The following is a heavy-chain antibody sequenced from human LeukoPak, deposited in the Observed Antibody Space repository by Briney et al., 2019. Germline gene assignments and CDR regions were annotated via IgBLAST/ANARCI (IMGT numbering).Heavy chain of an antibody. CDR3: ARASGSSWYERRLHAYYYYMDV. J-gene: IGHJ6*03. CDR2: IDYSGST. CDR1: GFTFSSYT. V-gene: IGHV4-59*12. D-gene: IGHD6-13*01. Sequence: PGGSLRLSCAASGFTFSSYTMNWVRQPPGEGLEWIGNIDYSGSTYYNPSLKSRVTISVDTSKNQFSLNLSSVTAADTAVYSCARASGSSWYERRLHAYYYYMDVWGKGTTVTVSS.